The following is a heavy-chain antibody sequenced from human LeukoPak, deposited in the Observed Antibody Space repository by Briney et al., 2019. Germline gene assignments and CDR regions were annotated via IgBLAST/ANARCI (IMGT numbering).Heavy chain of an antibody. Sequence: ASVKVSCKASGYTFTSYGISWVRQAPGQGLEWMGWISAYNGNTNYAQKLQGRVTMTTDISTSTAYMELRSLRSDDTAVYYCARGGGDYDFWSGYQYWYFDLWGRGTLVTVSS. D-gene: IGHD3-3*01. CDR1: GYTFTSYG. CDR3: ARGGGDYDFWSGYQYWYFDL. V-gene: IGHV1-18*01. J-gene: IGHJ2*01. CDR2: ISAYNGNT.